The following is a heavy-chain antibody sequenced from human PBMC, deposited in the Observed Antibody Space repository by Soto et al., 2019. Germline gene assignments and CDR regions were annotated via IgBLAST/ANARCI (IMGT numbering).Heavy chain of an antibody. D-gene: IGHD2-15*01. CDR1: GGTFSSYT. V-gene: IGHV1-69*04. CDR3: AKDRLGRYCSGGSCYSIYSAFDI. Sequence: SVKVSCKASGGTFSSYTISWVRQAPGQGLEWMGRIIPILGIANYAQKFQGRVTITADKSTSTAYMELSSLRSEDTAVYYCAKDRLGRYCSGGSCYSIYSAFDIWGQGTMVTVSS. J-gene: IGHJ3*02. CDR2: IIPILGIA.